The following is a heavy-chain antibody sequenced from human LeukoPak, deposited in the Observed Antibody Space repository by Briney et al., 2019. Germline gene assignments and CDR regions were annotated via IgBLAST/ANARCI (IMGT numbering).Heavy chain of an antibody. D-gene: IGHD4-17*01. CDR1: GFTISSYA. J-gene: IGHJ4*02. V-gene: IGHV3-30*04. CDR3: ARLAVTSDVDY. CDR2: ISYDGSNK. Sequence: GGSLRLSCAASGFTISSYAMHWVRQAPGKGLEWVAVISYDGSNKYYADSVKGRFTISRDNSKNTLYLQMNSLRAEDTAVYYCARLAVTSDVDYWGQGTLVTVSS.